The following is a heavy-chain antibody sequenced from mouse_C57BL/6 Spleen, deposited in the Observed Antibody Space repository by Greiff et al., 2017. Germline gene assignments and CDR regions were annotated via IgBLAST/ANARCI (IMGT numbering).Heavy chain of an antibody. J-gene: IGHJ3*01. V-gene: IGHV2-2*01. D-gene: IGHD2-5*01. CDR2: IWSGGST. Sequence: QVQLQQSGPGLVQPSQSLSITCTVSGFSLTSYGVHWVRQSPGKGLEWLGVIWSGGSTDCNAAFISRLSISKDNSKSQVFFKMNSLQADDTAIYYCARTYYSNYVFAYWGQGTLVTVSA. CDR3: ARTYYSNYVFAY. CDR1: GFSLTSYG.